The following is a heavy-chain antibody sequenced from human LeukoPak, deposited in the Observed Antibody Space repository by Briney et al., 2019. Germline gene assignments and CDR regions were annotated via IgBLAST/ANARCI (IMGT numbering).Heavy chain of an antibody. Sequence: PGVPLRLSCAASGFTFNDYHMSWIRQATGKGLEWVSYICSSSSTIYYADSVQGTFTISRDNAKNSLYLQMNSLRAEDTAVYYCAELGITMIGGVWGKGTTVTISS. CDR1: GFTFNDYH. J-gene: IGHJ6*04. D-gene: IGHD3-10*02. V-gene: IGHV3-11*04. CDR3: AELGITMIGGV. CDR2: ICSSSSTI.